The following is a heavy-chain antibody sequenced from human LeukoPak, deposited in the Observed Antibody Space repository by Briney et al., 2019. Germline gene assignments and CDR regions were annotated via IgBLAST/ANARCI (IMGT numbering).Heavy chain of an antibody. D-gene: IGHD3-22*01. V-gene: IGHV3-53*01. CDR3: AKSLTYYHENSDSI. CDR2: IYKDGRT. Sequence: GGSLRLSCAASGFVLSTNYMAWVRQPLGKGLEWVSVIYKDGRTFYTDSVKGRFTVSRDNSKNTVYLQMSSLRVEDTAVYYCAKSLTYYHENSDSIWGQGTLVTVSS. J-gene: IGHJ4*02. CDR1: GFVLSTNY.